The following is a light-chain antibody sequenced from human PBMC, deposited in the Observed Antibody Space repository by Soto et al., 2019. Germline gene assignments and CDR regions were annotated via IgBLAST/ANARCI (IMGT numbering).Light chain of an antibody. Sequence: DIQMTQSTSSLSASVGDRVTITCRASQSISNYLNWYQQKPGKAPKLLIYAASSMQSGVPSRFSGSGSETDFTLTISSLQPDDSATNYCQQSFSPLWTFGQGTKVEV. V-gene: IGKV1-39*01. CDR1: QSISNY. CDR2: AAS. CDR3: QQSFSPLWT. J-gene: IGKJ1*01.